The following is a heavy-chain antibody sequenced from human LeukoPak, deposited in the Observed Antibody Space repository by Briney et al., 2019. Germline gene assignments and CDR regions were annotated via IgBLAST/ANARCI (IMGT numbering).Heavy chain of an antibody. D-gene: IGHD2-2*01. CDR2: ISAYNGNT. CDR3: ARETYQLPPFDMDV. Sequence: ASVKVSCKASGYTFTSYGISWVRQAPGQGLEWMGWISAYNGNTNYAQKLQGRVTMTTDTSTSTAYMELRSLRSDDTAVYYCARETYQLPPFDMDVWGKGTPVTVSS. J-gene: IGHJ6*03. V-gene: IGHV1-18*01. CDR1: GYTFTSYG.